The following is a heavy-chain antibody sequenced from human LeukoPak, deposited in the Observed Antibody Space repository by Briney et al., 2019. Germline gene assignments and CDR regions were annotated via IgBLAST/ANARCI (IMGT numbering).Heavy chain of an antibody. Sequence: GGSLRLSCSASGFIFSSYWMTWVRQAPGKGLEWVANIKQDGIEKYYVDSVKGRFTIPRDNDEDSLHLQLNSVRAEDTAVYYCARYHDFWNGSQHFYFYSMDVWGKGATVTVSS. CDR1: GFIFSSYW. D-gene: IGHD3-3*01. J-gene: IGHJ6*04. CDR2: IKQDGIEK. CDR3: ARYHDFWNGSQHFYFYSMDV. V-gene: IGHV3-7*01.